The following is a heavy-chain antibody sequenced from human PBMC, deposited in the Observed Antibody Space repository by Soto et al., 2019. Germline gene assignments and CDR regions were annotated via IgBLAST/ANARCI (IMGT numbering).Heavy chain of an antibody. CDR3: ARGRKAYYESCGPRIDY. D-gene: IGHD3-22*01. CDR1: GGSISSGGYY. CDR2: FYYSGST. J-gene: IGHJ4*02. V-gene: IGHV4-31*03. Sequence: QVQLQESGPGLVKPSQTLSLTCTVSGGSISSGGYYWGWIRHHPGRGLEWIAYFYYSGSTYYKSSLKRRIKISADKSKNQFSLNLSAVTAADTAVYYCARGRKAYYESCGPRIDYWGQGTLVTVSS.